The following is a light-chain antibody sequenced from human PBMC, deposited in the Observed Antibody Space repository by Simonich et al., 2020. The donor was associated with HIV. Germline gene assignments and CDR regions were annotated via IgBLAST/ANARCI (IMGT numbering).Light chain of an antibody. V-gene: IGKV3-20*01. J-gene: IGKJ4*01. CDR3: QQYNSYPLT. Sequence: EIVMTQSPATLSVSPWERATLSCRASQRVSSSYLAWYQQNPGQAPRLLIYGASSRATGIPDRFSGSGSGTDFTLTISRLEPDDFATYYCQQYNSYPLTFGGGTKVEIK. CDR1: QRVSSSY. CDR2: GAS.